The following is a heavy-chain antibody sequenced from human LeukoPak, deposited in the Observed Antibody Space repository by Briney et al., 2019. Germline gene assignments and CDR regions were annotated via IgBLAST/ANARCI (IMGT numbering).Heavy chain of an antibody. CDR1: GFTFSSYS. CDR2: IISSSSYI. V-gene: IGHV3-21*01. Sequence: GGSLRLSCAASGFTFSSYSMNWVRQAPGKGLEWVSSIISSSSYIYYADSVKGRFTISRDNAKNSLYLQMNSLRAEDTAVYYCARDKEDYDILTGYYLGYWGQGTLVTVSS. CDR3: ARDKEDYDILTGYYLGY. J-gene: IGHJ4*02. D-gene: IGHD3-9*01.